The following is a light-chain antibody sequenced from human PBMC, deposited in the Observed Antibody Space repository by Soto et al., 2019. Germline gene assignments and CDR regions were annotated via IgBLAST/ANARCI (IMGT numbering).Light chain of an antibody. CDR3: QQRFT. CDR2: DVS. V-gene: IGKV3-11*01. J-gene: IGKJ5*01. Sequence: DIMLTQSPATLSLSLGERATLSCRASQSVSSYLAWYQQKPGQAPRLLIYDVSNRATGIPARFSGSGSGTDFTLTISSLEPEDVAVSYCQQRFTFGQGTRLEIK. CDR1: QSVSSY.